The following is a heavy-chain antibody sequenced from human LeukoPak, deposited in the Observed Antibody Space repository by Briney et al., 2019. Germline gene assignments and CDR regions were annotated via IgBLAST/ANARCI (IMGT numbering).Heavy chain of an antibody. D-gene: IGHD3-10*01. V-gene: IGHV3-30*03. Sequence: GGSLRLSCVASGFTFSSYGMHWVRQAPGKGLEWMAVISHDGSNKYYADSVRGRFTISRDNSKNTLYLEINSLRVEDTAVYSCVRDPAFGELLSCFDYWGQGTLVTVSS. CDR1: GFTFSSYG. J-gene: IGHJ4*02. CDR2: ISHDGSNK. CDR3: VRDPAFGELLSCFDY.